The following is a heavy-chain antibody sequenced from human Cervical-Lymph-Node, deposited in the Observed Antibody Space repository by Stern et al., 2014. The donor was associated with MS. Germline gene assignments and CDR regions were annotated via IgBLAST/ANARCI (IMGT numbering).Heavy chain of an antibody. CDR2: ISRGGTSV. J-gene: IGHJ4*02. V-gene: IGHV3-11*01. D-gene: IGHD2-15*01. CDR3: VRDLCKSRICYPFDY. CDR1: GFPFSDYY. Sequence: QVQLVESGGGLVKAGGSLRLSCAASGFPFSDYYMSWIRQAPGKGLEWVSYISRGGTSVYYAESVEGRFTISRDNAKNSLFLQMNSLRAEDTAIYYCVRDLCKSRICYPFDYWGQGTPVTVSS.